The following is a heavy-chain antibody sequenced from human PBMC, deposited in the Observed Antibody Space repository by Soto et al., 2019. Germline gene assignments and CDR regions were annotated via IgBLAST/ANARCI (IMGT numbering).Heavy chain of an antibody. V-gene: IGHV4-34*01. CDR2: INHSGST. D-gene: IGHD3-3*01. CDR3: ARGRTIFRYYYYYYGMDV. CDR1: GGSFSGYY. J-gene: IGHJ6*02. Sequence: PSETLSLTCAVYGGSFSGYYWSWIRQPPGKGLEWIGEINHSGSTNYNPSLKSRVTISVDTSKNQFSLKLSSVTAADTAVYYCARGRTIFRYYYYYYGMDVWGQGTTVTVAS.